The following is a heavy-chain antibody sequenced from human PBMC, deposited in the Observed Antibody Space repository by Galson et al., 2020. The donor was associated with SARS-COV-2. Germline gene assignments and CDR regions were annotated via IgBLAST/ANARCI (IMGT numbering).Heavy chain of an antibody. CDR3: ARDSVSGYDLGYFYYYGMDV. CDR2: IYYRGST. Sequence: SETLSLTCTVSGGSISSGDYYWSWIRQPPGKGLEWIGSIYYRGSTYYNPSLKSRVTISVDTSKNQFSLKLSSVTAADTAVYYCARDSVSGYDLGYFYYYGMDVWGQGTTVTVSS. J-gene: IGHJ6*02. V-gene: IGHV4-30-4*01. D-gene: IGHD5-12*01. CDR1: GGSISSGDYY.